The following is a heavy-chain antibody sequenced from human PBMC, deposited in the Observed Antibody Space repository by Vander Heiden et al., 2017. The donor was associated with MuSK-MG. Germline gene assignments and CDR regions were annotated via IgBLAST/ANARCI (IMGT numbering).Heavy chain of an antibody. J-gene: IGHJ4*02. CDR2: IDTSRST. V-gene: IGHV4-61*02. D-gene: IGHD1-26*01. CDR3: ARGSSGSNFYD. CDR1: GGSISSGSYY. Sequence: QVQLQESGPGLVKPSQTLSLTCTVSGGSISSGSYYWTWIRQPAGKGLEWIGRIDTSRSTQYNPSLSSRVTMSVDTSKNQFSLNLNSVTAADTAVYYCARGSSGSNFYDWGQGTLVTVSS.